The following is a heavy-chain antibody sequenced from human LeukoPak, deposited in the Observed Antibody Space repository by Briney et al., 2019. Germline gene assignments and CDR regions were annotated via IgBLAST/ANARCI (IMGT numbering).Heavy chain of an antibody. CDR2: IRSKAYGGTT. CDR1: GFIFGDYA. D-gene: IGHD2-15*01. Sequence: GGSLRLSCTASGFIFGDYAMSWVRQAPGKGLEWVGFIRSKAYGGTTEYAASVKGRFTISRDDSKSIAYLQMNSLKTEDTAVYYCTRDKVVVVAATKGDYYYGMDVWGKGTTVTVSS. V-gene: IGHV3-49*04. CDR3: TRDKVVVVAATKGDYYYGMDV. J-gene: IGHJ6*04.